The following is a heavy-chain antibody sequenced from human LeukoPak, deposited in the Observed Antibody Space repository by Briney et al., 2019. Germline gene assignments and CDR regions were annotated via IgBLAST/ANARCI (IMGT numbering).Heavy chain of an antibody. CDR3: ARKTINDAFDI. CDR2: INHSGST. Sequence: SETLSLTCTVSGGSISSYYWSWIRQPPGKGLEWIGEINHSGSTNYNPSLKSRVTISVDTSKNQFSLKLSSVTAADTAVYYCARKTINDAFDIWGQGTMVTVSS. D-gene: IGHD1-14*01. CDR1: GGSISSYY. V-gene: IGHV4-34*01. J-gene: IGHJ3*02.